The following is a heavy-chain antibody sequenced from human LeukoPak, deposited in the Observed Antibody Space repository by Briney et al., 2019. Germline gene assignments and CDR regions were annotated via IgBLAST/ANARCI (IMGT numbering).Heavy chain of an antibody. J-gene: IGHJ6*03. CDR2: IYYSGST. V-gene: IGHV4-31*03. CDR1: GGSISSGGYY. CDR3: ARDRGRYYMDV. D-gene: IGHD3-10*01. Sequence: PSETLSLTCTVSGGSISSGGYYWSWICQHPGKGLEWIGYIYYSGSTYYNPSLKSRVTISVDTSKNQFSLKLSSVTAPDTAVYYCARDRGRYYMDVWGKGTTVTVSS.